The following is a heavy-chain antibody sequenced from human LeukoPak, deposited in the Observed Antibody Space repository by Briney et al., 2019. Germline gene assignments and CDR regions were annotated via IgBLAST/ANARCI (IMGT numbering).Heavy chain of an antibody. V-gene: IGHV3-21*01. Sequence: GGSLRLSCAASGFTFSSYSMNWVRRAPGKGLEWVSSISSSGSYSDSVKGRFTISRDNAKNSLYLQMDSLRAEDTAVYYCVRGEPDAVRFYFDFWGQGALVTVSS. CDR2: ISSSGS. CDR1: GFTFSSYS. J-gene: IGHJ4*02. CDR3: VRGEPDAVRFYFDF. D-gene: IGHD2-2*01.